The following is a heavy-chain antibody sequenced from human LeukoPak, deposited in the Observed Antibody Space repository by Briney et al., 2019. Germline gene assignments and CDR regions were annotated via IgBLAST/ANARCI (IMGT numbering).Heavy chain of an antibody. CDR2: ISASGVNT. V-gene: IGHV3-23*01. D-gene: IGHD1-7*01. J-gene: IGHJ4*02. Sequence: GGSLRLSCAASGLTFTNYPFSWVRQAPGKGLEWVSAISASGVNTYYADSVKGRFTISRDNSKNTLYLQMNSLTVEDTAVYYCAKLTGTTEFFWGQGTLVTVSS. CDR1: GLTFTNYP. CDR3: AKLTGTTEFF.